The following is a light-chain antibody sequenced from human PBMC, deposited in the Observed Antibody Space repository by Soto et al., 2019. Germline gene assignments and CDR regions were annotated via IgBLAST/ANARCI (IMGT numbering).Light chain of an antibody. Sequence: EIVLTHSPGTLSLXXGERATLSCRASQSVSSSYLAWYQQKPGQAPRLLIYGASSRATGIPDRFSGSGSGTAFTLTISRLEPEDFAVYYCQQYGSSPPWTFGQGTKVDIK. CDR3: QQYGSSPPWT. V-gene: IGKV3-20*01. CDR2: GAS. CDR1: QSVSSSY. J-gene: IGKJ1*01.